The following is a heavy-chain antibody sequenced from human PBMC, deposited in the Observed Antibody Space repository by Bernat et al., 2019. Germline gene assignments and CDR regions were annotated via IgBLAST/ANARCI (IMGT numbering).Heavy chain of an antibody. V-gene: IGHV3-23*01. D-gene: IGHD3-22*01. CDR2: ISGSGGST. Sequence: EVQLLESGGGLVQPGGSLRLSCAASGFTFSSYAMSWVRQAPGKGLEWVSAISGSGGSTYYADSVKGRFTISRDNSKNTLYLQMNSLRAEDTAVYSCATGSYYDSRDYYYAFDFWGQGTMVTVSS. CDR1: GFTFSSYA. CDR3: ATGSYYDSRDYYYAFDF. J-gene: IGHJ3*01.